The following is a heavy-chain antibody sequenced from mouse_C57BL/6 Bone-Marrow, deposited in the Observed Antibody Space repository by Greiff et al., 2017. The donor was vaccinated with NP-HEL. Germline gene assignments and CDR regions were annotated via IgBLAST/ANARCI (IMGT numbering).Heavy chain of an antibody. Sequence: EVKLVESGGGLVQPGGSLKLSCAASGFTFSDYYMYWVRQTPEKRLEWVAYISNGGGSTYYTDTVKGRFTISRDNAKNTLYLQMSRLKSEDTAMYYCANIYPYFYWCQGTLVTVSA. CDR3: ANIYPYFY. CDR2: ISNGGGST. V-gene: IGHV5-12*01. CDR1: GFTFSDYY. J-gene: IGHJ3*01. D-gene: IGHD2-10*01.